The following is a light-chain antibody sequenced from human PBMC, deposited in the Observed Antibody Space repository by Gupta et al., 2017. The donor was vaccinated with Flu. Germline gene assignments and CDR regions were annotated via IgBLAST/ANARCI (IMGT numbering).Light chain of an antibody. V-gene: IGLV1-40*01. J-gene: IGLJ2*01. CDR3: QSYDNSLSVHVV. Sequence: QSVLTQPPSGSGAPGQRVTISCTGSSSNIGAGYDVHWYQQLPGTAPKLLIYDNNNRPSGVPDRFSGSKSGTSASLAITGLQAEDEADYYCQSYDNSLSVHVVFGGGTKLTVL. CDR2: DNN. CDR1: SSNIGAGYD.